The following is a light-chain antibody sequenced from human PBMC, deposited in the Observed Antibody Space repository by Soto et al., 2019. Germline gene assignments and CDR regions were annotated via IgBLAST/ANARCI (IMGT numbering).Light chain of an antibody. CDR2: GNS. V-gene: IGLV1-40*01. Sequence: QSVLKQPPSVSGAPGQRVTISCTGSSSNIGAGYDVHWYQQLPGTAPKLLIYGNSNRPSGVPDRFSGSKSGTSASLAITGLQAEDEADYYCQSYDSSLSGSSYVFGTGTKVTVL. J-gene: IGLJ1*01. CDR3: QSYDSSLSGSSYV. CDR1: SSNIGAGYD.